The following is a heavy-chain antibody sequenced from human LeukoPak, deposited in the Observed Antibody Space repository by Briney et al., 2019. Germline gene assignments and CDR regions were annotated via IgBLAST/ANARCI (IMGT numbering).Heavy chain of an antibody. J-gene: IGHJ3*01. CDR3: AREFTIFGVVIQRYDAFDV. V-gene: IGHV3-53*05. CDR2: IYSGGST. D-gene: IGHD3-3*01. Sequence: PGGSLRLSCAASGFTVSSKYMSWVRQAPGKGLEWVSVIYSGGSTYYADSVKGRFTISRDNSKSSLYLQMDSLRAEDTAVYYCAREFTIFGVVIQRYDAFDVWGQGTMVTVSS. CDR1: GFTVSSKY.